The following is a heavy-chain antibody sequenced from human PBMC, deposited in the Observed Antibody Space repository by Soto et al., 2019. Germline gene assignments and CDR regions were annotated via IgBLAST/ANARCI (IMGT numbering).Heavy chain of an antibody. CDR3: ARRRGYNWNNPAFDY. J-gene: IGHJ4*02. CDR1: GFSLSTSGVG. Sequence: SGPTLVNPTQPLTLTCTFSGFSLSTSGVGVGWIRQPPGKAREWLGIIYWNDDKKYSPSLRSRLGITKDTFRNQVVLTMTNVDPLDTATYYCARRRGYNWNNPAFDYWGQGALVTVSS. D-gene: IGHD1-20*01. V-gene: IGHV2-5*01. CDR2: IYWNDDK.